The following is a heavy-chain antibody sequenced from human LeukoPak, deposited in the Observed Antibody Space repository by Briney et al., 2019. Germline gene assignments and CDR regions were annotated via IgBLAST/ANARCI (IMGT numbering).Heavy chain of an antibody. D-gene: IGHD4-17*01. J-gene: IGHJ4*02. CDR3: ARVLSYGDYVEEALDY. CDR1: GFNFGSYS. Sequence: PGGSLRLSCAASGFNFGSYSMTWVRQAPGKGLEWVSVMSADSATTFYADSVKGRFTISRDNAKNSLYLQMNSLRAEDTAVYYCARVLSYGDYVEEALDYRGQGTLVTVSS. V-gene: IGHV3-23*01. CDR2: MSADSATT.